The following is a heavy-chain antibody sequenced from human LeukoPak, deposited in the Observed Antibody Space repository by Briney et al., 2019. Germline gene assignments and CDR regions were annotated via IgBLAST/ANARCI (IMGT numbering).Heavy chain of an antibody. CDR1: GFTVSSNY. V-gene: IGHV3-53*04. Sequence: GGSLRLFCAASGFTVSSNYMSWVRQAPGKGLEWVSVIYSGGSTYYADSVKGRFTVSRHNSKNTLYLQMNSLRAEDTAVYYCAREGIAVAAPGYYWYFDLWGRGTLVTVSS. CDR3: AREGIAVAAPGYYWYFDL. D-gene: IGHD6-19*01. CDR2: IYSGGST. J-gene: IGHJ2*01.